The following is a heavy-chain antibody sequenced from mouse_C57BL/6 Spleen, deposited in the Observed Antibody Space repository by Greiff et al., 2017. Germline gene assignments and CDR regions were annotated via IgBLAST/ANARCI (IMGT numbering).Heavy chain of an antibody. CDR3: ARGDGYTYAMDY. CDR1: GFTFSDYY. D-gene: IGHD2-3*01. J-gene: IGHJ4*01. Sequence: EVKLVESGGGLVQPGGSLKLSCAASGFTFSDYYMYWVRQTPEKRLEWVAYISHGGGSTYYPDTVKGRFTLTTDNSTNTLYLQISRLKSDDTAVYYCARGDGYTYAMDYWGQGTSVTVSS. V-gene: IGHV5-12*01. CDR2: ISHGGGST.